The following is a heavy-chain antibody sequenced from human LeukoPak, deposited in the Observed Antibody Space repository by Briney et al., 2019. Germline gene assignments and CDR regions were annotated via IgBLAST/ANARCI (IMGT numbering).Heavy chain of an antibody. D-gene: IGHD4-17*01. CDR3: AGLGYGDYVFDY. J-gene: IGHJ4*02. CDR1: GFTFSTYW. V-gene: IGHV3-7*03. CDR2: IKQDGSEK. Sequence: GGSLRLSCAASGFTFSTYWMSWVRQAPGKGLEWVANIKQDGSEKYYVDSVKGRFTISRDNAKNSLYLQMNSLRAEDTAVYYCAGLGYGDYVFDYWGQGTLVTVSS.